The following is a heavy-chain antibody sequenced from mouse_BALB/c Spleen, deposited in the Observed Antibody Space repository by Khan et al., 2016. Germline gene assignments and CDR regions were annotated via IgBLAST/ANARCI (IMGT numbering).Heavy chain of an antibody. Sequence: QLQQSGPELVKPGASVKMSCKASGYTFTSYVMHWVKQKPGQGLEWIGYINPYNDGTKYNEKFKGKSTLSSDKSSSTAYLELNSLTSEDSAVCCCARFDYAMDYWGQGTSVTVSS. CDR3: ARFDYAMDY. CDR2: INPYNDGT. J-gene: IGHJ4*01. CDR1: GYTFTSYV. V-gene: IGHV1S136*01.